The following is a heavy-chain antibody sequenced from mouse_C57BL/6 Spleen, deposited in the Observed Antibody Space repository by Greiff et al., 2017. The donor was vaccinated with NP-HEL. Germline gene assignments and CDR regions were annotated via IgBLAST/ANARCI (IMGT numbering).Heavy chain of an antibody. CDR1: GFSLSTSGMG. D-gene: IGHD2-5*01. Sequence: VKLQQSGPGILQSSQTLSLTCSFSGFSLSTSGMGVSWIRQPSGKGLEWLAHIYWDDDKRYNPSLKSRLTNSKDTSRNQVFLKITSVDTADTATYYCARAAYYSTYYYAMDYWGQGTSVTVSS. V-gene: IGHV8-12*01. CDR3: ARAAYYSTYYYAMDY. CDR2: IYWDDDK. J-gene: IGHJ4*01.